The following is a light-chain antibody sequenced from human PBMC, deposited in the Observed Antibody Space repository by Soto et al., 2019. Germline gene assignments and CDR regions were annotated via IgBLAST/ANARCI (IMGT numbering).Light chain of an antibody. J-gene: IGLJ2*01. CDR2: GNS. CDR1: SSNIGAGYD. CDR3: QSYDSSLSGHVV. Sequence: QSVLTQPPSVSVAPGQRVTISCTGSSSNIGAGYDVHWYQQLPGTAPKLLIYGNSNRPSWVPDRFSGSKSGTSASLAITGLQAEDEADYYCQSYDSSLSGHVVFGGGTKLTVL. V-gene: IGLV1-40*01.